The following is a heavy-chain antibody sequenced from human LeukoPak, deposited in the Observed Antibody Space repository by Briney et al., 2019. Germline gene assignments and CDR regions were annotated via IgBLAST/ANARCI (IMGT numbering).Heavy chain of an antibody. CDR1: GFTFSSYW. CDR3: AKAAYGDYVNWFDP. Sequence: GGSLRLSCAASGFTFSSYWMNWVRQAPGKGLEWVSSIGGIGASTYYADSVKGRFTISRDNSKNTLYLQMNSLRAEDTALYYCAKAAYGDYVNWFDPWGQGILVIVSS. J-gene: IGHJ5*02. CDR2: IGGIGAST. V-gene: IGHV3-23*01. D-gene: IGHD4-17*01.